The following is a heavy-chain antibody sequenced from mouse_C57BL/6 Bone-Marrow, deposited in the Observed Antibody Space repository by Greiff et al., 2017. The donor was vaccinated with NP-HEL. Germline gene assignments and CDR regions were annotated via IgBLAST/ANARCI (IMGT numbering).Heavy chain of an antibody. D-gene: IGHD1-1*01. J-gene: IGHJ3*01. Sequence: QVQLKESGAELARPGASVKLSCKASGYTFTSYGISWVKQRTGQGLEWIGEIYPRSGNTYYNEKFKGKATLTADKSSSTAYMELRSLTSEDSAVYFCARMGLYYGSSYRFAYWGQGTLVTVSA. CDR3: ARMGLYYGSSYRFAY. V-gene: IGHV1-81*01. CDR2: IYPRSGNT. CDR1: GYTFTSYG.